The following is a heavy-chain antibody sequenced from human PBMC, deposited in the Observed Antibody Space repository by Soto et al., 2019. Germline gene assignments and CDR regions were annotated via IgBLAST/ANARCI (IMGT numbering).Heavy chain of an antibody. Sequence: VQLLESGGGLVQPGGSLRLSCAASGFTLSSYAMSWVRQAPGKGLEWVSAISGNGISTYYEDSVKGRFTISRDNSKSTLYLQMNSLRAEDTAIYYCAKEVTSGSYSHYYYGLDVWGQGTTVTVSS. V-gene: IGHV3-23*01. CDR2: ISGNGIST. CDR1: GFTLSSYA. D-gene: IGHD3-10*01. CDR3: AKEVTSGSYSHYYYGLDV. J-gene: IGHJ6*02.